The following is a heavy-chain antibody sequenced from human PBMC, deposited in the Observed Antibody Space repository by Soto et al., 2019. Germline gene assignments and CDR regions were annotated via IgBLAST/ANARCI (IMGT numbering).Heavy chain of an antibody. Sequence: SETLSLTCTVSGGSVNSYYWSRIRQPPGKGLEWIGYIFYSGSTKSNPSLKSRVTMSVDMSKNQFSLRLTSVTAADTAVYYCARVFPSYCGGDCSYFDSWGQGTLVTVSS. CDR2: IFYSGST. V-gene: IGHV4-59*02. D-gene: IGHD2-21*02. J-gene: IGHJ4*02. CDR3: ARVFPSYCGGDCSYFDS. CDR1: GGSVNSYY.